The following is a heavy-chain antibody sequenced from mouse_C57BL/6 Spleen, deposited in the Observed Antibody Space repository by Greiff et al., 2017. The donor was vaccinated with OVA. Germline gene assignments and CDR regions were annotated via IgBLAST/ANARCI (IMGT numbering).Heavy chain of an antibody. V-gene: IGHV8-12*01. CDR2: IYWDDDK. D-gene: IGHD2-3*01. J-gene: IGHJ3*01. CDR1: GFSLSTSGMG. CDR3: ARRWLLPFAY. Sequence: QVTLKECGPGILQSSQTLSLTCSFSGFSLSTSGMGVSWIRQPSGKGLEWLAHIYWDDDKRYNPSLKSRLTISKDTSRNQVFLKITSVDTADTATDYCARRWLLPFAYWGQGTLVTVSA.